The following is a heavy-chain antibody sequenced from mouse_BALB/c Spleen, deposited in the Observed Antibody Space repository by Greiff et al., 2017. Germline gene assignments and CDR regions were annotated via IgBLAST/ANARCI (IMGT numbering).Heavy chain of an antibody. CDR3: ARDDGYYVGAMDY. D-gene: IGHD2-3*01. J-gene: IGHJ4*01. V-gene: IGHV3-6*02. Sequence: EVKLVESGPGLVKPSQSLSLTCSVTGYSITSGYYWNWIRQFPGNKLEWMGYISYDGSNNYNPSLKNRISITRDTSKNQFFLKLNSVTTEDTATYYCARDDGYYVGAMDYWGQGTSVTVSS. CDR2: ISYDGSN. CDR1: GYSITSGYY.